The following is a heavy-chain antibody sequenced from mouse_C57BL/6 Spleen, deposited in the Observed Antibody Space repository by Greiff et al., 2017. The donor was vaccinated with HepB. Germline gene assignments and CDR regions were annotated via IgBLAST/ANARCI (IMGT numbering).Heavy chain of an antibody. CDR3: ARQDDGYTF. CDR2: ISSGGSYT. J-gene: IGHJ2*01. Sequence: EVQLQESGGDLVKPGGSLKLSCAASGFTFSSYGMSWVRQTPDKRLEWVATISSGGSYTYYPDSVKGRFTISRDNAKNTLYLQMSSLKSEDTAMYYCARQDDGYTFWGQGTTLTVSS. CDR1: GFTFSSYG. D-gene: IGHD2-3*01. V-gene: IGHV5-6*01.